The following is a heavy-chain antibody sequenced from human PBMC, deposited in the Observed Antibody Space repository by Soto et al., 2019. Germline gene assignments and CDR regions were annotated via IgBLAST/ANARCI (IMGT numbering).Heavy chain of an antibody. CDR1: GYTFTNFG. CDR2: ISAYNGNT. Sequence: VASVKVSCKASGYTFTNFGISWVRQAPGQGLEWMGWISAYNGNTNYAQNFQGRVTMTTDTSTSTAYMELRSLRSDDTAVYYCARDAAVGLFDYWGQGTLVTVSS. V-gene: IGHV1-18*01. J-gene: IGHJ4*02. CDR3: ARDAAVGLFDY. D-gene: IGHD1-26*01.